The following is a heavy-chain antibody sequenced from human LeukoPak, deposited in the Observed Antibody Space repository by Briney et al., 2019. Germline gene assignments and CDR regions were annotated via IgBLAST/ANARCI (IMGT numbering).Heavy chain of an antibody. J-gene: IGHJ5*02. CDR2: IYYSGST. Sequence: KSLETLSLTCTVSGGSISSYYWSWIRQPPGKGLEWIGYIYYSGSTNYNPSLKSRVTISVDTSKNQFSLKLSSVTAADTAVYYCARDLGYCSSTSCYRAYVAGNWFDPWGQGTLVTVSS. V-gene: IGHV4-59*01. D-gene: IGHD2-2*02. CDR1: GGSISSYY. CDR3: ARDLGYCSSTSCYRAYVAGNWFDP.